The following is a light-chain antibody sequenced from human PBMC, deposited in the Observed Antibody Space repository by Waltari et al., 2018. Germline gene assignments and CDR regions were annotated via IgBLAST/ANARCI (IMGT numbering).Light chain of an antibody. CDR2: AAS. J-gene: IGKJ3*01. CDR1: QGISSY. V-gene: IGKV1-9*01. CDR3: QQLNSYPPFT. Sequence: DIQLTQSPSFLSASVGARVTIPCRASQGISSYLAWYQQKPGKAPKRLIYAASTLQSGVPSRFSGSGSGTEFTLTISSLQPEDFATYYCQQLNSYPPFTFGPGTKVDIK.